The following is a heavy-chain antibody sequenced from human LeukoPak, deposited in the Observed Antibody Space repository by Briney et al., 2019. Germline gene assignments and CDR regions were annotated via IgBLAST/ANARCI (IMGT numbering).Heavy chain of an antibody. Sequence: SETLSLTCTVSGGSIGSYYWSWIRQPPGKGLEWIGYIYYSGSTNYNPSLKSRVTISVDTSKNQFSLKLSSVTAADTAVYYCARDGTGLVGANHAFDPWGQGTLVTVSS. CDR2: IYYSGST. V-gene: IGHV4-59*12. J-gene: IGHJ5*02. CDR1: GGSIGSYY. CDR3: ARDGTGLVGANHAFDP. D-gene: IGHD1-26*01.